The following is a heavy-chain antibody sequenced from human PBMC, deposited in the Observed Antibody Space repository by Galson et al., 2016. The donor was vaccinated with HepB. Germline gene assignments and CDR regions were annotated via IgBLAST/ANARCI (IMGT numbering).Heavy chain of an antibody. J-gene: IGHJ4*02. V-gene: IGHV3-48*03. CDR3: ARDVQDRFDS. Sequence: SLRLSCAGSGITFSNYEMIWVRQAPGKGLEWITYISSSGSTKNYADYVKGGLTFTTDSSTTTAYMELRSLRFDDTALYYCARDVQDRFDSWGQGTLVTVSS. CDR2: ISSSGSTK. CDR1: GITFSNYE.